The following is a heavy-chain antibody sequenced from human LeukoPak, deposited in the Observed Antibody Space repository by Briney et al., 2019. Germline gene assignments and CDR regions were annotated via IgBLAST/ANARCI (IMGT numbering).Heavy chain of an antibody. V-gene: IGHV3-7*03. Sequence: PGGSLRLSCAASGFTFSSYWMSWVRQAPGKGLEWVANIKQDGSEKYYVDSVKGRFTIPRDNAKNSLYLQMNSLRAEDTAVYYCARLCSGWLSDAFDIWGQGTMVTVSS. CDR2: IKQDGSEK. J-gene: IGHJ3*02. D-gene: IGHD6-19*01. CDR3: ARLCSGWLSDAFDI. CDR1: GFTFSSYW.